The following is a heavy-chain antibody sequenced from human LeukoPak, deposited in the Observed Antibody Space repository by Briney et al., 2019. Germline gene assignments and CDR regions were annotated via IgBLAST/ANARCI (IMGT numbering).Heavy chain of an antibody. CDR1: GFTFDDYA. CDR3: AKGLFPYYYDSSGYDY. Sequence: GGSLRLSCAASGFTFDDYAMHWVRQAPGKGLEWVSGISWNSGSIGYADSVKGRFTISRDNAKNSLYLQMNSLRAEDTAVYYCAKGLFPYYYDSSGYDYWGQGTLVTVSS. CDR2: ISWNSGSI. J-gene: IGHJ4*02. V-gene: IGHV3-9*01. D-gene: IGHD3-22*01.